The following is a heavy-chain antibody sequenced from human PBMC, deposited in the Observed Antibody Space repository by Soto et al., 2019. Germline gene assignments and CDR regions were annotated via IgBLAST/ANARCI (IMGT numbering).Heavy chain of an antibody. D-gene: IGHD6-19*01. Sequence: QVQLVESGGGVVQPGRSLRLSYAASGFTFSSYAMHWVRQAPGKGLEWVAVISYDGSNKYYADSVKGRFTISRDNSKNTLYLQMNSLRAEDTAVYYCARAGSSGWYDYWGQGTLVTVSS. V-gene: IGHV3-30-3*01. CDR2: ISYDGSNK. CDR1: GFTFSSYA. J-gene: IGHJ4*02. CDR3: ARAGSSGWYDY.